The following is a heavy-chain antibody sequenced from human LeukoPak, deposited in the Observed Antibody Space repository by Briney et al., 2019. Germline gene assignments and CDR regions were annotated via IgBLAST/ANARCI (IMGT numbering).Heavy chain of an antibody. CDR1: GFSFSSYA. D-gene: IGHD1-26*01. V-gene: IGHV3-23*01. Sequence: GGSLRLSCAAFGFSFSSYAMSWVRQAPGKGLEWVSLIDTSDSGTYYADSVKGRFTISRDNSKNTLYLQMNSLRADDTAVYYCARDRSGTYFWGQGSLVTVSS. CDR3: ARDRSGTYF. CDR2: IDTSDSGT. J-gene: IGHJ4*02.